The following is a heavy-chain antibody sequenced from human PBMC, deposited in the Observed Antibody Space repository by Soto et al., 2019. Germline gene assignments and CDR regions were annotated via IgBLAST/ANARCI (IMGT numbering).Heavy chain of an antibody. CDR1: GYTFTSYA. CDR2: INAGNGNT. CDR3: ARDAKYVGIDY. V-gene: IGHV1-3*05. D-gene: IGHD3-16*01. Sequence: QVQLVQSGAEEKKPGASVKVSCKASGYTFTSYAMHWVRQAPGQRLEWMGWINAGNGNTKYSQKFQGRVTITRDTSASTSYMELSSLRSEDTAVYYCARDAKYVGIDYWGQGTLVTVSS. J-gene: IGHJ4*02.